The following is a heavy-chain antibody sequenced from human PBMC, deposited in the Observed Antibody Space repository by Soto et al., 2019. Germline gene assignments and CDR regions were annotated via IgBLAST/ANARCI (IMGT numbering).Heavy chain of an antibody. CDR2: ISWNSGSI. Sequence: GGSLRLSCAASGFTFDDYAMHWVRQAPGKGLEWVSGISWNSGSIGYADSVKGRFTISRDNAKNSLYLQMNSLRAEDTALYYCAKSWGSYYYYYMDVWGKGTTVTVSS. D-gene: IGHD6-13*01. J-gene: IGHJ6*03. CDR3: AKSWGSYYYYYMDV. V-gene: IGHV3-9*01. CDR1: GFTFDDYA.